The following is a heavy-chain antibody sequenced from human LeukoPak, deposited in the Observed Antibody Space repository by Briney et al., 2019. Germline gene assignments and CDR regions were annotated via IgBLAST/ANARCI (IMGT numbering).Heavy chain of an antibody. Sequence: GGSLRLSCAASGFTFSSYEMNWVRQAPGKGLEWVSYISSSGSTIYYADSVKGRFTISRDNAKNSLYLQMNSLRAEDATVYYCAELGITMIGGVWGKGTTVTISS. CDR2: ISSSGSTI. V-gene: IGHV3-48*03. CDR1: GFTFSSYE. D-gene: IGHD3-10*02. J-gene: IGHJ6*04. CDR3: AELGITMIGGV.